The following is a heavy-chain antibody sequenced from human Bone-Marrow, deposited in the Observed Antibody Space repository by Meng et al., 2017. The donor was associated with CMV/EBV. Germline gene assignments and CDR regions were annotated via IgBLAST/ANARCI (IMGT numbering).Heavy chain of an antibody. V-gene: IGHV1-46*01. D-gene: IGHD2-2*01. CDR3: ASAVYCSSTSCYPPDYYYYGMDV. J-gene: IGHJ6*02. Sequence: ASVKVSCKASGYTFTSYYMHWVRQAPGQGLEWMGIINPSGGSTSYAQKFQGRVTMTRDTSTSTVYMELSSLRSEDTAVYYCASAVYCSSTSCYPPDYYYYGMDVWGQGTTVTVSS. CDR2: INPSGGST. CDR1: GYTFTSYY.